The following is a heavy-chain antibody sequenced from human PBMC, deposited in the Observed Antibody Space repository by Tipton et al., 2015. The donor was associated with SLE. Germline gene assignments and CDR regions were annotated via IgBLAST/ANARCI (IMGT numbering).Heavy chain of an antibody. CDR2: INSDGSST. CDR3: ASNPDYSDYVPFDYYYALDV. CDR1: GFTFSNYW. D-gene: IGHD4-11*01. V-gene: IGHV3-74*01. Sequence: SLRLSCAASGFTFSNYWMHWVRQAPGKGLVWVSRINSDGSSTTYADSVKGRFTISRDNAKNTLYLQMHSLRAEDTAVYYCASNPDYSDYVPFDYYYALDVWGQGTTVTVSS. J-gene: IGHJ6*02.